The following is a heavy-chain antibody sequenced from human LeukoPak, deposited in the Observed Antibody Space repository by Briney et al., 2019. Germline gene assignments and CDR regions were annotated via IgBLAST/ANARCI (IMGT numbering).Heavy chain of an antibody. Sequence: SVTVSCKASGGTFSIYAISWVRQARGQGLEWMGGIIPIFGTANYAQKFQGRVTITTDESTSTAYMELSSLRSEDTAVYYCARMEAVLVPAAYNWFDPWGQGTLVTVSS. J-gene: IGHJ5*02. CDR3: ARMEAVLVPAAYNWFDP. CDR1: GGTFSIYA. V-gene: IGHV1-69*05. D-gene: IGHD2-2*01. CDR2: IIPIFGTA.